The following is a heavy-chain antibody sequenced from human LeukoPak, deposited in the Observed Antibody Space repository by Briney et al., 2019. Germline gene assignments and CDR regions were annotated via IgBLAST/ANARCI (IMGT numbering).Heavy chain of an antibody. CDR3: ARDWDDGYYDSSGYFDY. CDR1: GFTFSSYA. V-gene: IGHV3-30-3*01. CDR2: ISYDGSNK. J-gene: IGHJ4*02. Sequence: GGSLRLSCAASGFTFSSYAMHWVRQAPGKGLEWVAVISYDGSNKYYADSVKGRFTISRDNSKNTLYLQMNSLRAEDTAVYYCARDWDDGYYDSSGYFDYWGQGTLVTVSS. D-gene: IGHD3-22*01.